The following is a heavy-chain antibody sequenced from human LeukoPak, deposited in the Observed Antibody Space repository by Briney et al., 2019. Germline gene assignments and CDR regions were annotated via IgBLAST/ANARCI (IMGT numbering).Heavy chain of an antibody. V-gene: IGHV3-53*01. CDR2: IYSGGST. CDR1: WFTVSSNY. CDR3: ARCGRITIFGVAEYYFDY. Sequence: GGSLRLSCAASWFTVSSNYMSLVRQAPGKGLEWVSVIYSGGSTYYADSVKGRFTISRDNSKNTLYLQMNSLRAEDTAVYYCARCGRITIFGVAEYYFDYWGQGTLVTVSS. D-gene: IGHD3-3*01. J-gene: IGHJ4*02.